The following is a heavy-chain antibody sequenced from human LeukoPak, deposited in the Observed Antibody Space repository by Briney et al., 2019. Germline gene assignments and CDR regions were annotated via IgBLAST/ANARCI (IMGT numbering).Heavy chain of an antibody. CDR2: IYSGGST. V-gene: IGHV3-66*01. J-gene: IGHJ6*02. CDR3: ARGRMGYYSDV. Sequence: PGGSLRLSCTASGFIFGDYAMSWFRQAPGKGLEWVSIIYSGGSTYYADSVKGRFTISRDNAKNSLYLQMNSLRAEDTAVYYCARGRMGYYSDVWGQGTTVTVSS. CDR1: GFIFGDYA. D-gene: IGHD3-10*01.